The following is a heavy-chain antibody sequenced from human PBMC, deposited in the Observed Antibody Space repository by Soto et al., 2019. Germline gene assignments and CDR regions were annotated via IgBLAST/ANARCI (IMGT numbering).Heavy chain of an antibody. Sequence: EVQLVESGGGLVQPGGSLRLSCAASGFTFTSYSMNWVRQAPGKGLEWVSYIRGTTHYADSVKGRFTISRDNARSSLYMQMNSLRAEDTAVYYCARDDSFAFDIWVQWTMVTVS. D-gene: IGHD2-21*01. CDR1: GFTFTSYS. CDR2: IRGTT. V-gene: IGHV3-48*01. J-gene: IGHJ3*02. CDR3: ARDDSFAFDI.